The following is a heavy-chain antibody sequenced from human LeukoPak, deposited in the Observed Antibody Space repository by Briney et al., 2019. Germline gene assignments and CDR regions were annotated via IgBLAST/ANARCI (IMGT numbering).Heavy chain of an antibody. CDR1: GGSFSGYY. CDR2: INHSGST. V-gene: IGHV4-34*01. Sequence: SETLSLTCAVYGGSFSGYYWSWIRQPPGKGLEWIGEINHSGSTNYNPSLTSRVTISVDTSKNQFSLKLSSVTAADTAVYYCAKTAAGLAIGDYYYGMEVGGKGPTVPVSS. CDR3: AKTAAGLAIGDYYYGMEV. D-gene: IGHD6-25*01. J-gene: IGHJ6*04.